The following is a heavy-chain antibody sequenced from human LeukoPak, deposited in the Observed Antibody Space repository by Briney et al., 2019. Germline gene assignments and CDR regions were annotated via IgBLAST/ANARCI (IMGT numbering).Heavy chain of an antibody. Sequence: PGGSLRLSCTASGFTFSSYWMHWVRQAPGKGLEWVSSISVSGGSTYYADSVKGRFTISRDNSKNTLYLQMNSLRAEDTAVYYCATHDSSGFYYYFHYWGQGTLVTVSS. CDR3: ATHDSSGFYYYFHY. V-gene: IGHV3-23*01. D-gene: IGHD3-22*01. CDR1: GFTFSSYW. J-gene: IGHJ4*02. CDR2: ISVSGGST.